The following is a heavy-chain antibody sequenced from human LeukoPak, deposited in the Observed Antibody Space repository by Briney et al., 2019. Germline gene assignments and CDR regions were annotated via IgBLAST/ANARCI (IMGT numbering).Heavy chain of an antibody. D-gene: IGHD3-3*01. CDR3: ARVRYYDFWSGSPGRGTCFDY. J-gene: IGHJ4*02. V-gene: IGHV3-21*01. Sequence: PGGSLRLSCAASGFTFSSYSMNWVRQAPGKGLEWVSSISSSSSYIYYADSVKGRFTISRDNAKNSLYLQMNSLRAEDTAVYYCARVRYYDFWSGSPGRGTCFDYWGQGTLVTVSS. CDR2: ISSSSSYI. CDR1: GFTFSSYS.